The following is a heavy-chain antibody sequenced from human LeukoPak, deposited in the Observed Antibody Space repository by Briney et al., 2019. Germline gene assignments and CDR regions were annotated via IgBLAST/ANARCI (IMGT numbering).Heavy chain of an antibody. CDR1: GFTFSSYW. CDR3: AREPGWFGEWAPFDY. Sequence: SGGSLRLSCAASGFTFSSYWMSWVRQAPGKGLEWVANIKQDGSEKYYVDSVKGRFTISRDNAKNSLYLQMNSLRAEDTAVYYCAREPGWFGEWAPFDYWGQGTLVTVSS. CDR2: IKQDGSEK. J-gene: IGHJ4*02. V-gene: IGHV3-7*01. D-gene: IGHD3-10*01.